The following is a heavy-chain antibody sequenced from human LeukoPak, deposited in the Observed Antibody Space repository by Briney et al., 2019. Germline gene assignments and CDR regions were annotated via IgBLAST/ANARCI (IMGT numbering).Heavy chain of an antibody. V-gene: IGHV3-30*02. CDR1: GFTFSSYG. D-gene: IGHD3-10*01. CDR2: IRYDGSNK. Sequence: GGSLRLSCAASGFTFSSYGMHWVRQAPGKGLEWVAFIRYDGSNKYYADSVKVRFTISRDNSKNMLYLEVISLTADDTAVYYCAKDDAWLRFGEWSQGTLVTVSS. J-gene: IGHJ4*02. CDR3: AKDDAWLRFGE.